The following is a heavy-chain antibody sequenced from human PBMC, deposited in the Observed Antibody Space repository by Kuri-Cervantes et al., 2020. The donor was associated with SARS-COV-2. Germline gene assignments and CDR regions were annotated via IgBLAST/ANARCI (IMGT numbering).Heavy chain of an antibody. D-gene: IGHD3-10*01. CDR1: GYTFTGYY. Sequence: ASVKVSCKASGYTFTGYYMHWVRQAPGQGLEWMGWINPNSGGTNYAQKLRGRVTMTTDTSTSTAYMELRSLRSDDTAVYYCAREGVVWFGGYFDYWGQGTLVTVSS. J-gene: IGHJ4*02. V-gene: IGHV1-2*02. CDR2: INPNSGGT. CDR3: AREGVVWFGGYFDY.